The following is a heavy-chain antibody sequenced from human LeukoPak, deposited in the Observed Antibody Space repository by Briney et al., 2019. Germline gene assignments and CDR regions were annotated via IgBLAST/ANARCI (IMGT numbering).Heavy chain of an antibody. J-gene: IGHJ4*02. CDR1: GFTFDGYA. D-gene: IGHD3-22*01. CDR3: ARDRGYDSSGTLDY. Sequence: GGSLRLSCAASGFTFDGYAMHWVRQAPGKGLEWVSDISWNSGSIRYADSVKGRFTISRDNAKNSLYLQMNSLRAEDTALYYCARDRGYDSSGTLDYWGQGTLVTVSS. V-gene: IGHV3-9*01. CDR2: ISWNSGSI.